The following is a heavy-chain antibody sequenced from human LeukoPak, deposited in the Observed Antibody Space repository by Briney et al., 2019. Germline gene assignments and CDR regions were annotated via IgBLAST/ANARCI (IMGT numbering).Heavy chain of an antibody. J-gene: IGHJ3*02. CDR1: GFTFSTYS. CDR2: IGVDISDT. CDR3: ARGHADGLGAFDI. V-gene: IGHV3-21*06. Sequence: PGGSLRLSCAASGFTFSTYSMNWVRQAPGKGLEWVSSIGVDISDTPYADSVKGRFTMSRDNARNSLYLQMNSLRAEDTATYYCARGHADGLGAFDIWGQGTTVTVSS. D-gene: IGHD6-19*01.